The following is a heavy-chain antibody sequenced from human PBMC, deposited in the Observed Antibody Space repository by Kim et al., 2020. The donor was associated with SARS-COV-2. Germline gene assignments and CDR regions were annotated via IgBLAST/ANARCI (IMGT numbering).Heavy chain of an antibody. D-gene: IGHD3-3*01. Sequence: YGGSVKGRITISKEYAKSTLYLQMNSLKTEDTAVYYCARHDFWGGYFFDCWGQGTLVTVSS. J-gene: IGHJ4*02. CDR3: ARHDFWGGYFFDC. V-gene: IGHV3-49*02.